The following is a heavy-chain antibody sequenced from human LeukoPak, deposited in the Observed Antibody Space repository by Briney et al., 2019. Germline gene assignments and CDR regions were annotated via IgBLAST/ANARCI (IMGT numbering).Heavy chain of an antibody. CDR2: IYHSGST. CDR1: GYSISSGYY. V-gene: IGHV4-38-2*02. Sequence: PSETLSLTCAVSGYSISSGYYWGWIRQPPGKGLEWIGSIYHSGSTYYNPSPKSRVTISVDTSKNQFSLKLSSVTAADTAVYYCARESGWFGELAYYYGMDVWGKGTTVTVSS. J-gene: IGHJ6*04. CDR3: ARESGWFGELAYYYGMDV. D-gene: IGHD3-10*01.